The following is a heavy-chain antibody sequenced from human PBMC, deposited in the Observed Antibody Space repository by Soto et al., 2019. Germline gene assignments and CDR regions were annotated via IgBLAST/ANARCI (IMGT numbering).Heavy chain of an antibody. CDR1: GGSISSGDYS. CDR2: IYYSGST. Sequence: QVQLQESGPGLVKPSQTLSLTCTVSGGSISSGDYSWSWIRQPPGKGLEWIGYIYYSGSTYYNPSLKSRVTISVDTSKNQFSLKLSSVTAADTAVYYCARGIAAAGDLFDYWGQGTLVTVSS. CDR3: ARGIAAAGDLFDY. V-gene: IGHV4-30-4*01. J-gene: IGHJ4*02. D-gene: IGHD6-13*01.